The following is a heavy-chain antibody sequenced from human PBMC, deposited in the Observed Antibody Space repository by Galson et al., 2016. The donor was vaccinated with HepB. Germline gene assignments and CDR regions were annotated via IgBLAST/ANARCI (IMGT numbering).Heavy chain of an antibody. V-gene: IGHV3-49*04. D-gene: IGHD3-10*01. CDR1: GFAFNSYW. CDR3: TRVNYYGSGNYYADY. CDR2: IRSKAYGGTT. Sequence: SLRLSCAASGFAFNSYWMHWVRQAPGKGLDWVGFIRSKAYGGTTEYAASVKGRFTISRDDSKSIAYLQMNSLKTEDTALYYCTRVNYYGSGNYYADYWGQGTLVTVSS. J-gene: IGHJ4*02.